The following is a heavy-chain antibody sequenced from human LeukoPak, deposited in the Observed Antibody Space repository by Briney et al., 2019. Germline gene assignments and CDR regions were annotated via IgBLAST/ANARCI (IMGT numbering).Heavy chain of an antibody. J-gene: IGHJ4*02. CDR3: ARDGYYYDSSGYYF. Sequence: SETLSLTCTVSGGSISSYYWSWIRQPAGKGLEWIGRIYTTGITNYNPSLKSRVTMSVDTSKNQFSLKLTSVTAADTAVYYCARDGYYYDSSGYYFWGQGTLVTVCS. D-gene: IGHD3-22*01. CDR2: IYTTGIT. V-gene: IGHV4-4*07. CDR1: GGSISSYY.